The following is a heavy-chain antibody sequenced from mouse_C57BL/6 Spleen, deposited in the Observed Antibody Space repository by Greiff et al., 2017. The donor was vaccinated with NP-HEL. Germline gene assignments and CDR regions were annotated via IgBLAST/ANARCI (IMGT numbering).Heavy chain of an antibody. V-gene: IGHV1-26*01. CDR2: INPNNGGT. CDR1: GYTFTDYY. J-gene: IGHJ4*01. D-gene: IGHD4-1*01. Sequence: EVKLQQSGPELVKPGASVKISCKASGYTFTDYYMNWVKQSHGKSLEWIGDINPNNGGTSYNQKFKGKATLSVDKTSSTAYMELRSLTSEVSAVYCYARLGMDYWGQGTSVTVSS. CDR3: ARLGMDY.